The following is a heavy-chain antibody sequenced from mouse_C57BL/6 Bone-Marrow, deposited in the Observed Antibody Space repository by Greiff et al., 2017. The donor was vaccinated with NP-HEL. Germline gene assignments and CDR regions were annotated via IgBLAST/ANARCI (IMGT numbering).Heavy chain of an antibody. CDR1: GYTFTSYW. Sequence: QVQLQQPGAELVKPGASVKLSCKASGYTFTSYWMHWVKQRPGQGLEWIGMIHPNSGSTNYNEKFKSKATLTVDKSSRTAYMQLSSLTSEESAVYYCATGDYYGSSYSFYYFDYWGQGTTLTVSS. J-gene: IGHJ2*01. CDR2: IHPNSGST. CDR3: ATGDYYGSSYSFYYFDY. V-gene: IGHV1-64*01. D-gene: IGHD1-1*01.